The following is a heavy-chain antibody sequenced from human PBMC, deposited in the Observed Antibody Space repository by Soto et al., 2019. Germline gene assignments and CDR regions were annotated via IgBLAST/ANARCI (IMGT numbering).Heavy chain of an antibody. J-gene: IGHJ5*02. CDR2: INHSGST. V-gene: IGHV4-34*01. CDR1: GGSISTYY. CDR3: AGRTMYYYGSGSHLNWFDP. D-gene: IGHD3-10*01. Sequence: PSETLSLTCTVSGGSISTYYWSWIRQPPGKGLEWIATINHSGSTNYNPSLKSRVTISVDTSKNQFSLKLSSVTAADTAVYYCAGRTMYYYGSGSHLNWFDPWGQGTLVTVSS.